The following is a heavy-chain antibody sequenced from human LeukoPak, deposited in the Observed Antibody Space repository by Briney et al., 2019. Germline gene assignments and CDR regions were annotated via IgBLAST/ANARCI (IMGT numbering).Heavy chain of an antibody. J-gene: IGHJ4*02. CDR3: AKVVSGGWQSPIDY. D-gene: IGHD1-26*01. CDR2: ISGSGGST. Sequence: PGGSLRLSCAASGFTFSSYAMSWVRQPPGKGLEWVSSISGSGGSTYYADSVKGRFTISRDNSKNTLYLQMNSLRAEDTAVYYCAKVVSGGWQSPIDYWGQGTLVTVSS. CDR1: GFTFSSYA. V-gene: IGHV3-23*01.